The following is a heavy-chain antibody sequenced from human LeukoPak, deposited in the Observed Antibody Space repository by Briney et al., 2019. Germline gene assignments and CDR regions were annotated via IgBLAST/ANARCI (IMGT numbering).Heavy chain of an antibody. J-gene: IGHJ4*02. Sequence: SETLSLTCAVSGGSFFGSHWNWIRQSPEKGLERIGEINHSGRTNYNPSLKSRVTISVDTSKSQFFLKLTSVTAADTAVYYCARDPTTVVTLPYYFDFWGQGTRSASPQ. CDR2: INHSGRT. D-gene: IGHD4-23*01. CDR3: ARDPTTVVTLPYYFDF. V-gene: IGHV4-34*01. CDR1: GGSFFGSH.